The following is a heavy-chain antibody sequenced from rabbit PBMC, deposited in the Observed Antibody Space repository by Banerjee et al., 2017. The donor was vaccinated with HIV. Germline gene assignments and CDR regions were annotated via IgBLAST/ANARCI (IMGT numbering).Heavy chain of an antibody. CDR3: ARDLTSVVGWNFNL. D-gene: IGHD1-1*01. J-gene: IGHJ4*01. CDR1: GFSFSDRDV. V-gene: IGHV1S40*01. Sequence: SGFSFSDRDVMCWVRQAPGKGLQWIACINVYTGKPVYATWAKGRFTISRTSSTTVTLQMTSLTAADTATYFCARDLTSVVGWNFNLWGPGTLVTVS. CDR2: INVYTGKP.